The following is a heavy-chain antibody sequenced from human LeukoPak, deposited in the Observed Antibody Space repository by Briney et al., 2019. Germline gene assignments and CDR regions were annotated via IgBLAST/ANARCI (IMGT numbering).Heavy chain of an antibody. V-gene: IGHV4-59*08. D-gene: IGHD3-3*02. CDR1: GGSINNYY. CDR2: IYYSGRT. Sequence: KSSETLSLTCTVSGGSINNYYWSWIRQPPGKGLEWVAYIYYSGRTNYNPSLKSRVTTSVDTSKNQFSLRLTSVTAADTAVYYCARHDMKWAFYVHWGQATLVTVSS. CDR3: ARHDMKWAFYVH. J-gene: IGHJ4*02.